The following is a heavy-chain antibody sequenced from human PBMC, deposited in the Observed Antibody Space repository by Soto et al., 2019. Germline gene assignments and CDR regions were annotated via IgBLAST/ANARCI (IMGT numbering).Heavy chain of an antibody. V-gene: IGHV3-48*02. J-gene: IGHJ6*02. CDR2: ISSRSYTI. Sequence: VQLVESGGGLVQPGGSLRLSCAASGFTFSTYSMNWVRQAPGQGLEWVSYISSRSYTIYYVDSVKGRLTISRYNAKNSLYLQMNSLRDEDTAVYYCARGGSSSDNGLDVWGQGTTVTVSS. CDR3: ARGGSSSDNGLDV. CDR1: GFTFSTYS. D-gene: IGHD6-6*01.